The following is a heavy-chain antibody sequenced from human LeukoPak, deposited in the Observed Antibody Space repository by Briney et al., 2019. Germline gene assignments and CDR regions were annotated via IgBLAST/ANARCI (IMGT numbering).Heavy chain of an antibody. J-gene: IGHJ6*02. V-gene: IGHV1-46*01. CDR3: ARDTRVGIAAARGYYYYYGMDV. D-gene: IGHD6-13*01. Sequence: ASVTVSCKASGYTFTIYYMHWMRQAPGQGLEWMGIINPSGGSTSYTQKFQGRVTMTRDTSTSTVYMELGSLRSEDTAVYYCARDTRVGIAAARGYYYYYGMDVWGQGTTVTVCS. CDR1: GYTFTIYY. CDR2: INPSGGST.